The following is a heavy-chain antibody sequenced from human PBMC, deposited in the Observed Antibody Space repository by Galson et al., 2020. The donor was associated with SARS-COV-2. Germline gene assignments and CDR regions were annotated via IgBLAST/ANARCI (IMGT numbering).Heavy chain of an antibody. V-gene: IGHV3-48*03. CDR1: GFTFSSYE. J-gene: IGHJ6*02. CDR2: ISSSGSTI. D-gene: IGHD3-10*01. Sequence: GGSLRLSCAASGFTFSSYEMNWVRQAPGKGLEWVSYISSSGSTIYYADSVKGRFTISRDNAKNSLYLQMNSLRAEDTAVYYCARELPWYGSGVGGMDVWGQGTTVTVSS. CDR3: ARELPWYGSGVGGMDV.